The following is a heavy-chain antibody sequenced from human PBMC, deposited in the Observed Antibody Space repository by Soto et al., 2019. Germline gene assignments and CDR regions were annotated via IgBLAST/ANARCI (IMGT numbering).Heavy chain of an antibody. Sequence: GSLRLSCAASGFTFSDYYMSWIRQAPGKGLEWVSYISSSGSTIYYADSVKGRFTISRDNAKNSLYLQMNSLRAEDTAVYYCARDRRGSYSSSWLYYYGMDVWGQGTTVTVSS. J-gene: IGHJ6*02. CDR1: GFTFSDYY. CDR2: ISSSGSTI. CDR3: ARDRRGSYSSSWLYYYGMDV. V-gene: IGHV3-11*01. D-gene: IGHD6-13*01.